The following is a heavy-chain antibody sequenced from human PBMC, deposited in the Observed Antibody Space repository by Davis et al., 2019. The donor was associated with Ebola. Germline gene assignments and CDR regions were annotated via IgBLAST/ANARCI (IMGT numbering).Heavy chain of an antibody. J-gene: IGHJ4*02. CDR1: GGSFTSFV. V-gene: IGHV1-8*01. Sequence: ASVKVSCKASGGSFTSFVINWVRQATGQGLEWMGWMNPNSGDTGYAQKFQGRVTMTLDTSISTSYMELSSLRSEDTAVYYCTRRKYYDFWSGYERTDFDYWGLGTLVTVSS. CDR2: MNPNSGDT. D-gene: IGHD3-3*01. CDR3: TRRKYYDFWSGYERTDFDY.